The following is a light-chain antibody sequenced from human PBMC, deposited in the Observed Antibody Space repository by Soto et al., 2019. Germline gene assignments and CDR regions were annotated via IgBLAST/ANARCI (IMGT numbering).Light chain of an antibody. CDR3: QKYGSSPPWT. CDR2: GAS. Sequence: EIVLTQSPGTLSLSPGERATLSCRASQSVSSSYSTWYQQKPGQAPRVLIYGASNRATGVPDRFSGSGSGTDFPLTISRLEPEDFAVYYCQKYGSSPPWTFGQGTKVEIK. J-gene: IGKJ1*01. CDR1: QSVSSSY. V-gene: IGKV3-20*01.